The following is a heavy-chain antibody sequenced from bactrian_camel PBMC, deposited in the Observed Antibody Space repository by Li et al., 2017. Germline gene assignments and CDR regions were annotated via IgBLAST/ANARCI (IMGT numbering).Heavy chain of an antibody. V-gene: IGHV3S40*01. D-gene: IGHD1*01. J-gene: IGHJ4*01. CDR3: ATKSGSLWRNYELSSSIYNY. Sequence: EVQLVESGGGSVQAGGSLRLSCTLSGNTRSGYCMGRSRQVPGKEREGVAAMYTGFGGGNIYYDDSVKGRFTISQAYGKTTVSLQMNDLKPEDAATYYCATKSGSLWRNYELSSSIYNYWGQGTQVTV. CDR2: MYTGFGGGNI. CDR1: GNTRSGYC.